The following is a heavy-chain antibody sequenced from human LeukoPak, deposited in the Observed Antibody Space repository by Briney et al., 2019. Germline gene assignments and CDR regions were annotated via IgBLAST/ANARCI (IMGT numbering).Heavy chain of an antibody. Sequence: SETLSLTCTVSGGSVSSGTYYWSWIRQPPGKGLEWIGYIYYSGSTNYSPPLKSRVTISADTSKNQFSPKLTSVTVADTAVYYCARNYGDSLYYFDYWGQGTLVTVSS. J-gene: IGHJ4*02. V-gene: IGHV4-61*01. CDR1: GGSVSSGTYY. CDR2: IYYSGST. CDR3: ARNYGDSLYYFDY. D-gene: IGHD4-17*01.